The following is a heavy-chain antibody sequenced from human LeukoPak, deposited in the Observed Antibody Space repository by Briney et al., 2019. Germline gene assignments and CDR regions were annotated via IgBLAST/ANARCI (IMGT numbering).Heavy chain of an antibody. J-gene: IGHJ4*02. CDR3: TSHYSSSWYSPFDY. Sequence: GGSLRLSCAASGFTFSGSAMHWVRQASGKGLEWVGRIRSKANSYATAYAASVKGRFTISRDDSKNTAYLQMNSLKTEDTAVYYCTSHYSSSWYSPFDYWGQGTLVTVSS. CDR2: IRSKANSYAT. V-gene: IGHV3-73*01. CDR1: GFTFSGSA. D-gene: IGHD6-13*01.